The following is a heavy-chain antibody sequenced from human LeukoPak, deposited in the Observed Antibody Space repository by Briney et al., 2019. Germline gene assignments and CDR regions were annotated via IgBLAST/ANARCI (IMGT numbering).Heavy chain of an antibody. Sequence: GGSLRLSCAASGFTFSSYAMNWVRQAPGKGLEWVSAFGGSGGSTYYADSVKGRFTISRDNSKNTVYLQMNSLRAEDTAVYYCAKQGYSTSWLYFDYWGPGTLLTVSS. CDR2: FGGSGGST. J-gene: IGHJ4*02. V-gene: IGHV3-23*01. CDR1: GFTFSSYA. CDR3: AKQGYSTSWLYFDY. D-gene: IGHD6-13*01.